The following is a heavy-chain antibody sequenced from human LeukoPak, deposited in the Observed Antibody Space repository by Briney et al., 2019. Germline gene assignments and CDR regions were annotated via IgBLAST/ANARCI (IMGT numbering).Heavy chain of an antibody. CDR1: GYSFTGYY. D-gene: IGHD2-2*01. Sequence: ASVKVSCKASGYSFTGYYMHWVRQAPGQGLEWMGWINPYSGGTNYAQKFQGRVTMTRDTSISTAYMELSRLRSDDTAVYYCVRDRTKYCGSTSCPLDYWGQGTLVTVSS. CDR2: INPYSGGT. CDR3: VRDRTKYCGSTSCPLDY. J-gene: IGHJ4*02. V-gene: IGHV1-2*02.